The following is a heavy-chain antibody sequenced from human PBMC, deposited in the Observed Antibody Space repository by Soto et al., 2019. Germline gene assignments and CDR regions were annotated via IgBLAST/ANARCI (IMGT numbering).Heavy chain of an antibody. Sequence: KPSETLSLTCSVSGGSITSSSHFWGWVRQPPGKGLEWIGTIYFTGNTYYTPSLKSRLTMSIDTSKNEFSLRLNSVTAADTAVYYCAGQTFTIAAASYGRSNWFDPWGQGTPVTVSS. CDR3: AGQTFTIAAASYGRSNWFDP. J-gene: IGHJ5*02. CDR1: GGSITSSSHF. CDR2: IYFTGNT. D-gene: IGHD6-25*01. V-gene: IGHV4-39*01.